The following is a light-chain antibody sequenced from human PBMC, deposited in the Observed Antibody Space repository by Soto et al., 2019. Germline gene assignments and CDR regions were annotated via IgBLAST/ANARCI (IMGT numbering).Light chain of an antibody. CDR2: QES. CDR1: KLGEEY. Sequence: SYELTQPPAVSVSPGQTASITCSGDKLGEEYTSWYQQKPGQSPVLVIYQESKRPSGIPERFSGSKSGNTATLTISGTQAMDEADYYCQAWDTTTLLFGGGTKLTVL. V-gene: IGLV3-1*01. CDR3: QAWDTTTLL. J-gene: IGLJ2*01.